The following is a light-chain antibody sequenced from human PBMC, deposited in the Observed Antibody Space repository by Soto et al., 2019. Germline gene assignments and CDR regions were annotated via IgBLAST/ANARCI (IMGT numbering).Light chain of an antibody. V-gene: IGLV2-14*03. J-gene: IGLJ2*01. CDR1: SSDVGGYDY. CDR3: SSYTSITTVV. Sequence: QSVLTQPASGSWSPGQSITISCTGTSSDVGGYDYVSWYQQHPGKAPKLMIYDVSDRPSGVSDRFSGSKSGNTASLTISGLQAGDESDYYCSSYTSITTVVFGGGTKLTVL. CDR2: DVS.